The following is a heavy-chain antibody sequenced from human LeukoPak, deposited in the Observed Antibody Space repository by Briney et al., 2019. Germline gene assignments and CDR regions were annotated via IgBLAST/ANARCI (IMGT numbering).Heavy chain of an antibody. CDR2: IYPGDSDT. V-gene: IGHV5-51*01. Sequence: GEPLKISCKGSGYSFATYWIGWVRQMPGKGLEWMGIIYPGDSDTRYSPSFQVQVTISADKSISTAFPQWSSLKASDTAMYYCARRGYCGGDCYSDYWGQGTLVTVSS. CDR1: GYSFATYW. CDR3: ARRGYCGGDCYSDY. J-gene: IGHJ4*02. D-gene: IGHD2-21*01.